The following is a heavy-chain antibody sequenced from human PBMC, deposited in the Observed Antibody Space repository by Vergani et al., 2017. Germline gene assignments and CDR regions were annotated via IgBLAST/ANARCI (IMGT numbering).Heavy chain of an antibody. CDR1: GFTFSSSA. Sequence: EVQLVESGGGLVKPGGSLRLSCAASGFTFSSSAMSWVRQAPGKGLEWVSTISGSGGSTYYGDSAKGRSTISRDNSKNTLYLQMNSLRAEDTAIYYCAKARYDSSGSYIGGIFHNWGQGTLVTVSS. CDR3: AKARYDSSGSYIGGIFHN. J-gene: IGHJ4*02. CDR2: ISGSGGST. V-gene: IGHV3-23*04. D-gene: IGHD3-22*01.